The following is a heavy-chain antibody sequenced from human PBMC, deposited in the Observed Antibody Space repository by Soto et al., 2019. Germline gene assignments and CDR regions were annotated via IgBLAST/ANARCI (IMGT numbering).Heavy chain of an antibody. J-gene: IGHJ4*02. D-gene: IGHD3-22*01. CDR1: GGSFSGYY. CDR3: ASDTYYYDSSGSAEFDY. CDR2: INHSGST. Sequence: SETLSLTCAVYGGSFSGYYWSWIRQPPGKGLEWIGEINHSGSTNYNPSLKSRVTISVDTSKNQFSLKLSSVTAADTAVYYCASDTYYYDSSGSAEFDYWGQGTLVTVSS. V-gene: IGHV4-34*01.